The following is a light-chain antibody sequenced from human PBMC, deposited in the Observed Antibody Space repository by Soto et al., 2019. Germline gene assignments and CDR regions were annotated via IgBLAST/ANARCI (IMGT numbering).Light chain of an antibody. V-gene: IGLV2-11*01. J-gene: IGLJ1*01. CDR3: CSYAGSYTDV. Sequence: QSALTQPRSVSGSPGQSVTISCTGTSSDVGGYHYVSWYQQHSGKAPKLMIYDVSKRPSGVPDRFSGSRSGNTASLTISGLQAEDEADYYCCSYAGSYTDVFATGTKLTVL. CDR2: DVS. CDR1: SSDVGGYHY.